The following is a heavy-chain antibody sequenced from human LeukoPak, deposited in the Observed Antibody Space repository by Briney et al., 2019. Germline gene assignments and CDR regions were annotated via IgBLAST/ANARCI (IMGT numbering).Heavy chain of an antibody. D-gene: IGHD2-2*01. J-gene: IGHJ5*02. V-gene: IGHV1-69*05. Sequence: PVKVSCKASGGTFSSYAISWVRQAPGQGLELMGGIIPIFVTANYAQKFQGRVTITTDESTSTAYMELSSLRSEDTAVYYCARDIVNPLSSFPAAMDLWGQGTLVTVSS. CDR3: ARDIVNPLSSFPAAMDL. CDR1: GGTFSSYA. CDR2: IIPIFVTA.